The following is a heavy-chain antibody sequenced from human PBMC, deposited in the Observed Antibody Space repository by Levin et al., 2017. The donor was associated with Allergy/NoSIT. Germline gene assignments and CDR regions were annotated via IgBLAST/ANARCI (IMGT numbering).Heavy chain of an antibody. CDR1: GFTFSSYG. J-gene: IGHJ4*02. Sequence: SCAASGFTFSSYGMHWVRQAPGKGLEWVAVISYDGSNKYYADSVKGRFTISRDNSKNTLYLQMNSLRAEDTAVYYCAKAYPAGLRRNYYGSGRHTYYFDYWGQGTLVTVSS. CDR3: AKAYPAGLRRNYYGSGRHTYYFDY. CDR2: ISYDGSNK. D-gene: IGHD3-10*01. V-gene: IGHV3-30*18.